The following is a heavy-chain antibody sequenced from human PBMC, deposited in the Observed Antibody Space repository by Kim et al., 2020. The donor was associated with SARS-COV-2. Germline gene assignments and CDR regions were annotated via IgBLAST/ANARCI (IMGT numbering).Heavy chain of an antibody. D-gene: IGHD3-16*01. V-gene: IGHV3-48*02. Sequence: YYEDSVEGRLTIARENAKKSLFLQMNSLRDEDTALYYCVRDRMGGDFDMWGQGKMVTVSS. J-gene: IGHJ3*02. CDR3: VRDRMGGDFDM.